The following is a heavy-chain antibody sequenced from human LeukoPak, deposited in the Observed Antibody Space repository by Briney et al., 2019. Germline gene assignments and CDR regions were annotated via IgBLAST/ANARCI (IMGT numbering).Heavy chain of an antibody. CDR3: ARGVLFCGSCYPPRGLGFDP. V-gene: IGHV1-18*01. J-gene: IGHJ5*02. D-gene: IGHD2-15*01. Sequence: ASVKVSCKASGGTFSSYAISWVRQAPGQGLEWMGWISAYNGNTNYAQKLQGRVTMTTDTSTSTAYMELRSLRSEDTAVYYCARGVLFCGSCYPPRGLGFDPWGQGTLVTVSS. CDR2: ISAYNGNT. CDR1: GGTFSSYA.